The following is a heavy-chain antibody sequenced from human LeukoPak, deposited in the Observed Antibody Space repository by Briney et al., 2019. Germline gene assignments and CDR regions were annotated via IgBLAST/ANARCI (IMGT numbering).Heavy chain of an antibody. D-gene: IGHD1-26*01. Sequence: SETLSLTCTVSGGSISNYYWSWIRPPAGKGLEWIGRIHSSGSTNYNPSLRSRVIMSVDTSKNQFSLRLSSVTAADTALYYCARGVATITQDSFDIWGLGTMVTVSS. CDR2: IHSSGST. CDR3: ARGVATITQDSFDI. V-gene: IGHV4-4*07. J-gene: IGHJ3*02. CDR1: GGSISNYY.